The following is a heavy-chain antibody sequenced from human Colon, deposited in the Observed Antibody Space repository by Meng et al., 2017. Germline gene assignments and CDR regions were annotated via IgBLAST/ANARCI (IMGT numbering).Heavy chain of an antibody. CDR3: ARGWLAN. Sequence: GGSLRLSCAASGFTLSDSYMNWIRQAPGKGLEWVSYSHGNTVYYADSVKGRFTISRDNAKNSLYLQMNSLRAGDTAVYYCARGWLANWGQGTLVTVSS. CDR2: SHGNTV. CDR1: GFTLSDSY. V-gene: IGHV3-11*01. D-gene: IGHD6-19*01. J-gene: IGHJ4*02.